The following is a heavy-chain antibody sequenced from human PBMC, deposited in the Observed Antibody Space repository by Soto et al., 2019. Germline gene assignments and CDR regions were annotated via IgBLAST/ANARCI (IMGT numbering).Heavy chain of an antibody. J-gene: IGHJ4*02. Sequence: SETLSLTCDVSGGSISDSVWWSWVRQAPGKGLEWIGEIYHSGRTYYNPSLKSRVTISTDRSRNQVSLTLDFVTAADTAIYYCAKTREAIIHLYYFDFWGQGVLVTVSS. CDR1: GGSISDSVW. CDR3: AKTREAIIHLYYFDF. V-gene: IGHV4-4*02. CDR2: IYHSGRT. D-gene: IGHD3-10*01.